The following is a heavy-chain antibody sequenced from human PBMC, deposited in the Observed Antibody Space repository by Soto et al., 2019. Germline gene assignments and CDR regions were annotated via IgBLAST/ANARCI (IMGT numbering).Heavy chain of an antibody. V-gene: IGHV3-43D*04. Sequence: VGSLRLSCAASGFTFDDYAMHWVRQAPGKGLEWVSLISWDGGSTYYADSVKGRFTISRDNSKNSLYLQMNSLRAEDTALYYCAKEFFGVVIMSGMDVWGQGTTVTVSS. CDR1: GFTFDDYA. D-gene: IGHD3-3*01. CDR3: AKEFFGVVIMSGMDV. CDR2: ISWDGGST. J-gene: IGHJ6*02.